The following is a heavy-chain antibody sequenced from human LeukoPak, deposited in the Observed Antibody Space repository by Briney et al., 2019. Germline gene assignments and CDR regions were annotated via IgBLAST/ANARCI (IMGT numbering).Heavy chain of an antibody. CDR1: GGSFSGYY. CDR2: INHSGST. Sequence: SETLSLTCAVYGGSFSGYYWSRIRQPPGKGLEWIGEINHSGSTNYNPSLKSRVTISVDTSKNQFSLKLSSVTAADTAVYYCARGSCSSTSCYPVYYYGMDVWGQGTTVTVSS. CDR3: ARGSCSSTSCYPVYYYGMDV. D-gene: IGHD2-2*01. J-gene: IGHJ6*02. V-gene: IGHV4-34*01.